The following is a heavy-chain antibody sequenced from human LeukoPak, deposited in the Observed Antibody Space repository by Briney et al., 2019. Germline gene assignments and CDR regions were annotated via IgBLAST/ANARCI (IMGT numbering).Heavy chain of an antibody. V-gene: IGHV4-34*01. CDR3: ARRNPGGETDY. D-gene: IGHD3-16*01. Sequence: PSETLSLTCAVYSGSFTGYYWSWIRQPPGKGLEWIGEINHSGSPNYNPSLNSRVTISVDTSKNQFSLKLSSVTAADTAVYYCARRNPGGETDYWGQGTLVTVSS. CDR1: SGSFTGYY. J-gene: IGHJ4*02. CDR2: INHSGSP.